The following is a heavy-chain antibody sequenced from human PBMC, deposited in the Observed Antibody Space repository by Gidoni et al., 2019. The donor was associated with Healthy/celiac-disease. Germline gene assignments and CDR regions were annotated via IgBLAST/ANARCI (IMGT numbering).Heavy chain of an antibody. Sequence: EVQLVESGGGLVQPGGSLRLSCAASGFTFSSSAMSWVRQAPGKGLEWVSAISGSGGSTYYADSVKGRFTISRDNSKNTLYLQMNSLRAEDTAVYYCAKDPWAPFTMVRGVFDYWGQGTLVTVSS. D-gene: IGHD3-10*01. V-gene: IGHV3-23*04. CDR2: ISGSGGST. CDR3: AKDPWAPFTMVRGVFDY. J-gene: IGHJ4*02. CDR1: GFTFSSSA.